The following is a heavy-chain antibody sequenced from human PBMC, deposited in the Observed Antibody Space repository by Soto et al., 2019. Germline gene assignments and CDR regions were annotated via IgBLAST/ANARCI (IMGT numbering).Heavy chain of an antibody. V-gene: IGHV3-48*03. CDR3: ARDTGRASADH. D-gene: IGHD1-26*01. Sequence: EVQLAESGRDLVQPGGSLRLSCVGSGFTFSYYEMNWVRQAPGKGLERVAFISHTDRLTHYPDSVKGRFTISRDNAKNSLYLHMTSLRVEDTAVYYCARDTGRASADHWGQGTLVTVSS. CDR1: GFTFSYYE. CDR2: ISHTDRLT. J-gene: IGHJ4*02.